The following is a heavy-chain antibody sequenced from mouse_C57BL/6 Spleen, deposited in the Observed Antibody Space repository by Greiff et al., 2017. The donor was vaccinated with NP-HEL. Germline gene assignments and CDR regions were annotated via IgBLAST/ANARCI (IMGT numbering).Heavy chain of an antibody. CDR2: IYPGDGDT. Sequence: VQLQESGPELVKPGASVKISCKASGYAFSSSWMNWVKQRPGKGLEWIGRIYPGDGDTNYNGKFKGKATLTADKSSSTAYMQLSSLTSEDSAVYCCASSFDYWGQGTTLTVSS. V-gene: IGHV1-82*01. CDR3: ASSFDY. CDR1: GYAFSSSW. J-gene: IGHJ2*01.